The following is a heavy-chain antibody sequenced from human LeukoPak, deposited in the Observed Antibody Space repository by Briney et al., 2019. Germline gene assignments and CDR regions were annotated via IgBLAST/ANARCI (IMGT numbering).Heavy chain of an antibody. CDR1: AYTFTFYY. V-gene: IGHV1-2*02. CDR3: ARETTVTTYNWFDP. J-gene: IGHJ5*02. CDR2: INPNSGGT. D-gene: IGHD4-17*01. Sequence: ASVTVSFTSSAYTFTFYYMHWVRQAPGQGLEWMGWINPNSGGTNYAQKFQGRVTMTRDTSISTAYMELSRLRSDDTAVYYCARETTVTTYNWFDPWGQGTLVTVSS.